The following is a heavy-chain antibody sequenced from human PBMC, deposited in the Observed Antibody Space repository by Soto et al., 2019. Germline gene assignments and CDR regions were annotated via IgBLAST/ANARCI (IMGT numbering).Heavy chain of an antibody. CDR3: ARGVQYYDILTGYYNPTGSSYYPDY. J-gene: IGHJ4*02. Sequence: LRLSCAASGFTFSSYGMHWVGQAPGNVLEWVAGIWYDGSNKYYSDSVKGRFTISRDNSKNTLYLQMNSLRAEDTAVYYCARGVQYYDILTGYYNPTGSSYYPDYWGQGTLVTVSS. V-gene: IGHV3-33*01. CDR1: GFTFSSYG. CDR2: IWYDGSNK. D-gene: IGHD3-9*01.